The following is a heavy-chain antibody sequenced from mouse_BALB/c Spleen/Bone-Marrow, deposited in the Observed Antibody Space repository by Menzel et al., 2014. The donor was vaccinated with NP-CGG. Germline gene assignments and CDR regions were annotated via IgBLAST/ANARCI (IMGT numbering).Heavy chain of an antibody. CDR2: ILPGSGSI. CDR3: ASPIYYGNYGFAY. V-gene: IGHV1-9*01. J-gene: IGHJ3*01. D-gene: IGHD2-1*01. Sequence: VQLQQSGAELMKPGASVKISCKATGYTFSSYWIDWVKQRPGHGLEWIGEILPGSGSIKYNEKFKGKATFTADTSSNTAYMQLSSLTSKDSAVYYCASPIYYGNYGFAYWGQGTLVTVSA. CDR1: GYTFSSYW.